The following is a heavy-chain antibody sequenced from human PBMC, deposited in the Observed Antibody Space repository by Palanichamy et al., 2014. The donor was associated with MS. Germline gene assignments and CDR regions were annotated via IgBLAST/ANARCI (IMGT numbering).Heavy chain of an antibody. CDR2: IRYDGSNK. D-gene: IGHD1-14*01. V-gene: IGHV3-30*02. CDR3: AKDRKPGDYYYYYGMDV. Sequence: QVQLVESGGGVVQPGGSLRLSCAASGFTFSSYGMHWVRQAPGKGLEWVAFIRYDGSNKYYADSVKGRFTISRDNSKNTLYLQMNSLRAEDTAVYYCAKDRKPGDYYYYYGMDVWGQGTTVTVSS. CDR1: GFTFSSYG. J-gene: IGHJ6*02.